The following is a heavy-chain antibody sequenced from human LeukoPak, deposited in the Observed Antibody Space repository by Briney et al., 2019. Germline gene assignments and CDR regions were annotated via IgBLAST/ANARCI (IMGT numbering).Heavy chain of an antibody. J-gene: IGHJ4*02. CDR3: AKGRHYDILTYFDY. V-gene: IGHV3-9*01. CDR1: GFTFDDYA. CDR2: ISWNSGSI. D-gene: IGHD3-9*01. Sequence: PGRSLRLSCAAPGFTFDDYAMHWVRQAPGKGLEWVSGISWNSGSIGYADSVKGRFTISRDNAKNSLYLQMNSLRAEDTALYYCAKGRHYDILTYFDYWAREPWSPSPQ.